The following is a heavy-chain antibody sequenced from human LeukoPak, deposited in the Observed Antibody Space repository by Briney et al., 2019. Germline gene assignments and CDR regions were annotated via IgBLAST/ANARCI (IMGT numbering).Heavy chain of an antibody. D-gene: IGHD4-17*01. CDR2: IIPILGIA. CDR1: GGTFSSYA. Sequence: EASVKVSCKASGGTFSSYAISWVRQAPGQGLEWMGRIIPILGIANYAQKFQGRVTITADKSTSTAYMELSSLRSEDTAVYYCAREQLYDYGDYHLGYWGQGTLVTVSS. V-gene: IGHV1-69*04. J-gene: IGHJ4*02. CDR3: AREQLYDYGDYHLGY.